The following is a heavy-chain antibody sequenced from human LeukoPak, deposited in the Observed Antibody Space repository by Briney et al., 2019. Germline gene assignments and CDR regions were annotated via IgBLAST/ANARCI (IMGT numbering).Heavy chain of an antibody. CDR2: INQDGSQI. Sequence: GGSLRLSCTASGFTFSTYWMIWARQAPGKGLEWVANINQDGSQIYYAGSVEGRFTISRDNAKDSLFLQMNSLRAADTALYYCASSSYSSSSFWGQGTLVTVSS. CDR3: ASSSYSSSSF. CDR1: GFTFSTYW. J-gene: IGHJ4*02. D-gene: IGHD6-6*01. V-gene: IGHV3-7*01.